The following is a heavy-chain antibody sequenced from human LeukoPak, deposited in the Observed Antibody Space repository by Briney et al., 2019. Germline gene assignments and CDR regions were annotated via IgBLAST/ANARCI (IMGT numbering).Heavy chain of an antibody. J-gene: IGHJ6*02. CDR3: ARGLRYYDFWSGYSYYYYGMDV. D-gene: IGHD3-3*01. Sequence: SSETLSLTCSVSGGSVNSSSYYWSWIRQPPGKGLEWIGYIYYSGSTNYNPSLKSRVTISVDTSKNQFSLKLSSVTAADTAVYYCARGLRYYDFWSGYSYYYYGMDVWGQGTTVTVSS. CDR1: GGSVNSSSYY. CDR2: IYYSGST. V-gene: IGHV4-61*01.